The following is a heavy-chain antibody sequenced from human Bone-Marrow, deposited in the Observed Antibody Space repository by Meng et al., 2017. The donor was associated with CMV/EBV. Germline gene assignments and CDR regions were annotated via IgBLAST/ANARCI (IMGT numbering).Heavy chain of an antibody. Sequence: ASVKVSCKASGYTFTSYDINWVRQATGQGLEWMGWMNPNSGNTGYAQKFQGRVTMTRNTSISTAYMELSSLRSEDTAIYYCTRGRGSTHKGNWFDPWGQGTLVTVSS. CDR1: GYTFTSYD. D-gene: IGHD3-10*01. CDR3: TRGRGSTHKGNWFDP. V-gene: IGHV1-8*02. J-gene: IGHJ5*02. CDR2: MNPNSGNT.